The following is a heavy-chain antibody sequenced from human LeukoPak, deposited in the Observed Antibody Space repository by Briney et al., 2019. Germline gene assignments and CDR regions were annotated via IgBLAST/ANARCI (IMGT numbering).Heavy chain of an antibody. V-gene: IGHV1-69*13. J-gene: IGHJ6*02. CDR3: PRVKVSVKYIRIYYYYGMDV. CDR2: IIPIFGTA. Sequence: SVKVSCKASGGTFSSYAISWVRQAPGQGLEWMGGIIPIFGTANYAQKLQGRVTITADESTSTAYMELSSLRSEDTAVYYCPRVKVSVKYIRIYYYYGMDVWGQGTTVTVSS. CDR1: GGTFSSYA. D-gene: IGHD3-3*02.